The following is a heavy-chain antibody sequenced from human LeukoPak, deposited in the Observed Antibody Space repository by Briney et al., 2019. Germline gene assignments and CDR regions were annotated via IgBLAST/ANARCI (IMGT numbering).Heavy chain of an antibody. CDR1: GFTFSSYG. V-gene: IGHV3-30*02. CDR3: AITEREQQLIEYYFDY. CDR2: VRYDGSNK. Sequence: PGGSLRLSCAASGFTFSSYGMHWVRQAPGKGLEWVAFVRYDGSNKYYADSVKGRFTISRDNSKNTLYLQMNSLRAEDTAVHYCAITEREQQLIEYYFDYWGQGTLVTVSS. D-gene: IGHD6-13*01. J-gene: IGHJ4*02.